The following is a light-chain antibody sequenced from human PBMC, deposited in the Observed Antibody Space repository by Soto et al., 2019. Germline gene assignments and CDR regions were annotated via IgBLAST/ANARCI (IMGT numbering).Light chain of an antibody. CDR3: QQSFSSPFT. V-gene: IGKV1-39*01. Sequence: DIQMTQSPSSLSASVGDRVSITCRASQSIRSHLNWYQHKPGQAPKVLIYAASSLQGGVPSRFSGSGSGTDFTLTIKSLQPEDFATYYCQQSFSSPFTFGPGTKVDVK. J-gene: IGKJ3*01. CDR1: QSIRSH. CDR2: AAS.